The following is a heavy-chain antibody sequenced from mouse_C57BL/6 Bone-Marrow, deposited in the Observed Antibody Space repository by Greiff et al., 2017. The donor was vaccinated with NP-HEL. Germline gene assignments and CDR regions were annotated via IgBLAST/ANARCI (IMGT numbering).Heavy chain of an antibody. V-gene: IGHV1-47*01. CDR1: GYTFTTYP. J-gene: IGHJ2*01. CDR3: ARKRAYDGYFDY. CDR2: FHPYNDDT. Sequence: VHLVESGAELVKPGASVKMSCKASGYTFTTYPIEWMKQNHGKSLEWIGNFHPYNDDTKYNEKFKGKATLTVEKSSSTVYLELSRLTSDDSAVYYCARKRAYDGYFDYWGQGTTLTVSS. D-gene: IGHD2-3*01.